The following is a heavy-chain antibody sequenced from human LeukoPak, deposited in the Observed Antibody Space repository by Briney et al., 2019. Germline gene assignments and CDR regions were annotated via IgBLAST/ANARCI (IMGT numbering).Heavy chain of an antibody. CDR1: GFTFSSYS. J-gene: IGHJ4*02. CDR2: ISSSSSYI. V-gene: IGHV3-21*01. D-gene: IGHD6-6*01. CDR3: ARQFGAARPGY. Sequence: GGSLKLSCAASGFTFSSYSMNWVRQAPGKGLEWVSSISSSSSYIYYADSVKGRFTISRDNAKNSLYLQMNSLRAEDTAVYYCARQFGAARPGYWGQGTLVTVSS.